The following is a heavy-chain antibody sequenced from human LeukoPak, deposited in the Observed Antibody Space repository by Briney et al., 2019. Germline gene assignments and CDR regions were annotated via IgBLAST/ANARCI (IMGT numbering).Heavy chain of an antibody. J-gene: IGHJ6*01. CDR2: IYSGGST. V-gene: IGHV3-53*01. D-gene: IGHD3-22*01. Sequence: GGSLRLSCAASGFTVSSNYMSWVRQAPGKGLEWVSVIYSGGSTYYADSVKGRFTISRDNSKNTLYLQMNSLRAEDTAVYYCASYYYDSSGGYYYGMDVWGQGTTVTVSS. CDR1: GFTVSSNY. CDR3: ASYYYDSSGGYYYGMDV.